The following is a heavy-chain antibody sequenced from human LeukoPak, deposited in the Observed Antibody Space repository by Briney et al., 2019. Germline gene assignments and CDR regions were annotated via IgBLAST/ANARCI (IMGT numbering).Heavy chain of an antibody. CDR2: IESDGSKE. D-gene: IGHD6-19*01. Sequence: GGSLRLSCAASGFSFASYDIHWVRQAPGKGLEWVTFIESDGSKEYYADSVKGRFTISRDNSKNTVYVQMKSLRPEDTAVYCCAKEGSGWYYLDYWGQGTVVTVSS. V-gene: IGHV3-30*02. CDR1: GFSFASYD. J-gene: IGHJ4*02. CDR3: AKEGSGWYYLDY.